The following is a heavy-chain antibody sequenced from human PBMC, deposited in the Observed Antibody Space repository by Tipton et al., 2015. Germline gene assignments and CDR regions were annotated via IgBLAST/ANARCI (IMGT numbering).Heavy chain of an antibody. CDR3: ACQDYDSLTRDYQTVDY. CDR2: ISYTDGA. Sequence: TLSLTCAVYGGSFSGYYWSWIRQPPGKGLEWIGYISYTDGAHYNPALKSRVTISVDTSKNQFSLTLNSVAAADTAVYYCACQDYDSLTRDYQTVDYWGQGTLVTVSS. V-gene: IGHV4-59*01. D-gene: IGHD3-9*01. J-gene: IGHJ4*02. CDR1: GGSFSGYY.